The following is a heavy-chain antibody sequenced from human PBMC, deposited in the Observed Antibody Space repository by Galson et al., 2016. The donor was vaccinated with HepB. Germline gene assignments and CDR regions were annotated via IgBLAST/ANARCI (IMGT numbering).Heavy chain of an antibody. D-gene: IGHD2-21*01. Sequence: SVKVSCKASGGILGTYTFSWVRQAPGHGLEWLGRVVPMLQMTTSAEKFQGRVTISADTSPNTAYMELTGLRSHDTAVDYCARHMSHNSYLDVWGTGTMVTGS. CDR1: GGILGTYT. V-gene: IGHV1-69*02. J-gene: IGHJ6*03. CDR3: ARHMSHNSYLDV. CDR2: VVPMLQMT.